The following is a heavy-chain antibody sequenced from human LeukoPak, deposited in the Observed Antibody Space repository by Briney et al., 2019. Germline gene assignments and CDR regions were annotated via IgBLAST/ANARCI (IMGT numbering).Heavy chain of an antibody. CDR1: GFTFSSYW. J-gene: IGHJ6*02. CDR2: IKQDGSEK. V-gene: IGHV3-7*01. Sequence: PGGSLRLSCVASGFTFSSYWMGWVRQAPGKGLEWVANIKQDGSEKYYVDSVKGRFTISRDNAKNSLYLQMNSLRAEDTAVYYCARILTGYRPYYYYYGMDVWGQGTTVTVSS. D-gene: IGHD3-9*01. CDR3: ARILTGYRPYYYYYGMDV.